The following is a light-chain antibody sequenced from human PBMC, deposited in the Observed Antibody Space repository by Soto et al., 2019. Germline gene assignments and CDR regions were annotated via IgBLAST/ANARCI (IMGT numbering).Light chain of an antibody. Sequence: QSVLAQPPSVSGSPGQSATISCTGTSSNFGDYNYVSWYQQHPGRAPKLMIYDVSERPSGVPHRFSGSKSGNTASLTISGLQAEDEAEYYCCSYTSSVTYVFGTGTKVTVL. J-gene: IGLJ1*01. V-gene: IGLV2-11*01. CDR1: SSNFGDYNY. CDR3: CSYTSSVTYV. CDR2: DVS.